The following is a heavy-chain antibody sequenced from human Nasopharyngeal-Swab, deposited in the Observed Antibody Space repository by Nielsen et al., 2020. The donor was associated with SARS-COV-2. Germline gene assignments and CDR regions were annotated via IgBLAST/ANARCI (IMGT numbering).Heavy chain of an antibody. CDR3: AKIGGSGWYVDAFDI. CDR1: GFSFDDYA. J-gene: IGHJ3*02. CDR2: ISWNSGSI. V-gene: IGHV3-9*01. D-gene: IGHD6-19*01. Sequence: SLKISCVASGFSFDDYAMHWVRQAPGKGLEWVSGISWNSGSIGYADSVKGRFTISRDNAKNSLYLQMNSLRAEDTALYYCAKIGGSGWYVDAFDIWGQGTMVTVSS.